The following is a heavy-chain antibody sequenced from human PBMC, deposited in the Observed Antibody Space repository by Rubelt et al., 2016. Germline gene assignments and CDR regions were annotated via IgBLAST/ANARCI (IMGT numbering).Heavy chain of an antibody. CDR3: ARNLIMITFGGVIVPPDY. CDR1: GYSFKRYA. D-gene: IGHD3-16*02. CDR2: ISTYNGDT. J-gene: IGHJ4*02. V-gene: IGHV1-18*01. Sequence: QVQLVQSGAEVKEPGASIKVSCKTSGYSFKRYAISWVRQAPGQGLEWMGWISTYNGDTRYAQNFQGRATMTADTATGLACMGLGGLRSDDTAVYYWARNLIMITFGGVIVPPDYWGQGTLVTVSS.